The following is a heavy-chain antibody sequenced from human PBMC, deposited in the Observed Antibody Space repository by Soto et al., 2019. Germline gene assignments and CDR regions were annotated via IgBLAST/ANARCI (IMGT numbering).Heavy chain of an antibody. CDR2: IWYDGSNK. J-gene: IGHJ6*02. Sequence: GWSLRLCCAASVFTFISYGMQWVRQAPGKGLEWVAVIWYDGSNKYYADSVKGRFTISRDNSKNTLYLQMNSLRAEDTAVYYCARDRGIADLAPGEGGYYYGMDVWGQGTTVTVSS. V-gene: IGHV3-33*01. CDR1: VFTFISYG. D-gene: IGHD6-13*01. CDR3: ARDRGIADLAPGEGGYYYGMDV.